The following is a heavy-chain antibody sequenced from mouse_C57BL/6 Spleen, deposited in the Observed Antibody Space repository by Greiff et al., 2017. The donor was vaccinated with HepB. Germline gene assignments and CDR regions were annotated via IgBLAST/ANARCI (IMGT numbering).Heavy chain of an antibody. CDR1: GFTFTDYY. J-gene: IGHJ4*01. CDR3: ARYMTYGNFHYYAMDY. CDR2: IRNKANGYTT. Sequence: EVKVVESGGGLVQPGGSLSLSCAASGFTFTDYYMSWVRQPPGKALEWLGFIRNKANGYTTEYSASVKGRFTISRDNSQSILYLQMNYLRAEDSATYYCARYMTYGNFHYYAMDYWGQGTSVTVSS. D-gene: IGHD2-1*01. V-gene: IGHV7-3*01.